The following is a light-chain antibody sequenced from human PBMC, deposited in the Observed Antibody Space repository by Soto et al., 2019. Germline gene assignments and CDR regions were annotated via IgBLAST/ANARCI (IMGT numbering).Light chain of an antibody. CDR3: QQYHSFPRT. CDR1: QSINSW. Sequence: DIQMTQSPSTLSASIGDRVTVTCRASQSINSWLAWYQQKPGKAPELLIYKASDLQGGVPSRFSGSGSGTEFTLTINSLQPHDFATYYCQQYHSFPRTFGPGTKVDI. J-gene: IGKJ1*01. V-gene: IGKV1-5*03. CDR2: KAS.